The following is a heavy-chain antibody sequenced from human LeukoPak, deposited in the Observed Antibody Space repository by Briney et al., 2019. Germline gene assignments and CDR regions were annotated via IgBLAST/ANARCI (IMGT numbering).Heavy chain of an antibody. V-gene: IGHV4-34*01. J-gene: IGHJ5*02. D-gene: IGHD2-2*02. Sequence: SETLSLTCEVHGGSFSASYWTWIRQPPGKGLEWIGEINHSGSTNYNPSLKSRVTISVDTSKNQFSLKLSSVTAADTAVYYCARMAARVPAAINWFDPWGQGTLVTVSS. CDR1: GGSFSASY. CDR2: INHSGST. CDR3: ARMAARVPAAINWFDP.